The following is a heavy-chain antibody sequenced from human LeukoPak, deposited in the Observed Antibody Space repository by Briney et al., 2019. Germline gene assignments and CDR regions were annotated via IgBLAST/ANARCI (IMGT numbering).Heavy chain of an antibody. CDR1: GGTFSSYA. CDR2: IIPIFGTA. J-gene: IGHJ4*02. CDR3: ARGRGAVIRGVIDY. D-gene: IGHD3-10*01. V-gene: IGHV1-69*13. Sequence: SVKVSCKASGGTFSSYAISWVRQAPGQGLEWMGGIIPIFGTANYAQKFQGGVTITADESTSTAYMELSSLRSEDTAVYYCARGRGAVIRGVIDYWGQGTLVTVSS.